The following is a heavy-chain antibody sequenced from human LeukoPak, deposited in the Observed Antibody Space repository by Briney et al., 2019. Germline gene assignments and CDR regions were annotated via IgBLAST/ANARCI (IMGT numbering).Heavy chain of an antibody. CDR2: IYYSGST. CDR3: ARVATLPYRLLPIYYYYMDV. Sequence: SETLSLTCTVSGGSISSYYWSWIRQPPGKGLEWIGYIYYSGSTNYNPSLKSRVTISVDTSKNQFSLKLSSVTAADTAVYYCARVATLPYRLLPIYYYYMDVWGKGTTVTVSS. V-gene: IGHV4-59*01. J-gene: IGHJ6*03. D-gene: IGHD2-2*01. CDR1: GGSISSYY.